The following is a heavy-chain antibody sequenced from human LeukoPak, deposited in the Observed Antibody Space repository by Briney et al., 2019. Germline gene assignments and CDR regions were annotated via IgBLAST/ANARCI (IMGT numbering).Heavy chain of an antibody. CDR2: INPNSGGT. CDR1: GYTFTGYY. J-gene: IGHJ3*02. Sequence: ASVKVSCKASGYTFTGYYMHWVRQAPGQGLEWMGRINPNSGGTNYAQKFQGRVTMTRDTSISTAYMELSRLRSDDTAVYYCARVSSGWLSASDIWGQGTMVTVSS. CDR3: ARVSSGWLSASDI. D-gene: IGHD6-19*01. V-gene: IGHV1-2*06.